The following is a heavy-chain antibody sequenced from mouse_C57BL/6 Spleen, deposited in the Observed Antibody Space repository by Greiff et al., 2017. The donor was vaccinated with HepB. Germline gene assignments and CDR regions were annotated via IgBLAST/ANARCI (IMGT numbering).Heavy chain of an antibody. V-gene: IGHV14-2*01. Sequence: EVQLQQSGAELVKPGASVKLSCTASGFNIKDYYMHWVKQRTEQGLEWIGRIDPEDGETKYAQKFQGKATITADTSSNTAYLQLSSLTSEDTAVYYCARARVYYAMDYWGQGTSVTVSS. CDR2: IDPEDGET. J-gene: IGHJ4*01. CDR1: GFNIKDYY. CDR3: ARARVYYAMDY.